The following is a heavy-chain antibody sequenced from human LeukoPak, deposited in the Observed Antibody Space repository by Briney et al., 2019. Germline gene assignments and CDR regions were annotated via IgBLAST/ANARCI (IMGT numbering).Heavy chain of an antibody. Sequence: SETLSLTCAVYGASFSTYYWSWIRQPPGKELEWIGYIYYSGSTNYNPSLKSRVTISVDTSKNQFSLKLSSVTAADTAVYYCARDSTYDFLDHWGQGTLVTVSS. D-gene: IGHD3-3*01. J-gene: IGHJ4*02. CDR1: GASFSTYY. CDR2: IYYSGST. CDR3: ARDSTYDFLDH. V-gene: IGHV4-59*01.